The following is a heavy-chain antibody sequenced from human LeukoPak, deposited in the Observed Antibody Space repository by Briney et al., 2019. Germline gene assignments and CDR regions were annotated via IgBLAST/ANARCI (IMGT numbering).Heavy chain of an antibody. CDR3: ARQTGSGLFILP. CDR2: IYSGST. J-gene: IGHJ4*02. CDR1: GGSISSRSYY. V-gene: IGHV4-39*01. D-gene: IGHD3/OR15-3a*01. Sequence: SETLSLTCTVSGGSISSRSYYWGWIRQPPGKGLEWIGSIYSGSTYYNASLKSQVSISIDTSKNQFSLRLTSVTAADTAVYYCARQTGSGLFILPGGQGTLVTVSS.